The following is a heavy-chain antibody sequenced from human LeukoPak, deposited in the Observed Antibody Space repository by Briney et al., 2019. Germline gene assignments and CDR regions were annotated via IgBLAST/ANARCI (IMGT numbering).Heavy chain of an antibody. CDR1: GGSVSSSIYY. J-gene: IGHJ4*02. CDR3: ARVTYDFWSGYSDY. V-gene: IGHV4-39*07. D-gene: IGHD3-3*01. CDR2: IYYSGST. Sequence: SETLSLTCTVSGGSVSSSIYYWGWIRQPPGKGLEWIGSIYYSGSTYYNPSLKSRVTISVDTSKNQFSLKLSSVTAADTAVYYCARVTYDFWSGYSDYWGQGTLVTVSS.